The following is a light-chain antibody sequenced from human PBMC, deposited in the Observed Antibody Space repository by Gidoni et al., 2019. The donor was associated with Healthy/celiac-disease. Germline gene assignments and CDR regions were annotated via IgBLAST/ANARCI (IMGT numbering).Light chain of an antibody. CDR1: QSISSW. J-gene: IGKJ1*01. CDR2: KAS. V-gene: IGKV1-5*03. Sequence: DIQMTQSPSTLSASVGDRVTITCRASQSISSWLAWYQQKPGKAPKLLIYKASSLESGVPSRFSGSGSGTEFTLTISRLQPDDFATYYCQQYNSYRTFGQXTKVEIK. CDR3: QQYNSYRT.